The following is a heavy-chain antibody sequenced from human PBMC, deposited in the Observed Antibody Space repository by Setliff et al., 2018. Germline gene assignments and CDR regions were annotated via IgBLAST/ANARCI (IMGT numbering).Heavy chain of an antibody. CDR1: GFSLNTSGVG. J-gene: IGHJ4*02. CDR2: IYSDDNK. V-gene: IGHV2-5*02. D-gene: IGHD1-26*01. Sequence: TLVNPTQPLTLTCTFSGFSLNTSGVGVGWIRQPPGKALEWLALIYSDDNKLYSPSLKTRLTLSKDTSKNQVVLTMTNMDPVDTATYYCARSPSGEFDYWGQGTLVTVSS. CDR3: ARSPSGEFDY.